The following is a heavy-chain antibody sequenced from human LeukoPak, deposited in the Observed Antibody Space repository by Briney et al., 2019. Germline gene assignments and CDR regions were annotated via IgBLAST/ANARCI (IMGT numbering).Heavy chain of an antibody. J-gene: IGHJ4*02. CDR2: IYSGGST. CDR3: ARRSPIAGAGPRRLED. V-gene: IGHV3-53*01. Sequence: GGSLRLSCAASGFTVSNNYMSWVRQATGKGLEWFSVIYSGGSTSYSDSVKGRFIISRDNSKNTLYLQVNSLRAEDTAVYYCARRSPIAGAGPRRLEDWGQGTLVSVSS. CDR1: GFTVSNNY. D-gene: IGHD6-13*01.